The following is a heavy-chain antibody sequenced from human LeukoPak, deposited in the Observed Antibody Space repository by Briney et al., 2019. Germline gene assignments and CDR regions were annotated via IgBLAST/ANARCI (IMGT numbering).Heavy chain of an antibody. CDR3: ARDGLQFLDY. V-gene: IGHV3-7*03. D-gene: IGHD4-11*01. J-gene: IGHJ4*02. Sequence: GGSLRLSCAASGFTFSNYWMGWVRQAPGKGLEWVANIKQDGSEKYYVDSVKGRFTISRDNAKNSLYLQMNSLRAEDTAVYYCARDGLQFLDYWGQGTLVTVSS. CDR1: GFTFSNYW. CDR2: IKQDGSEK.